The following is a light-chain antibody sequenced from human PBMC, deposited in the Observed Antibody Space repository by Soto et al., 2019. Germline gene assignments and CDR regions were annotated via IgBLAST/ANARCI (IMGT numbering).Light chain of an antibody. Sequence: DIQLTQSPSSLSASVGDRVTITCRPSQSISTYLNWYQQKPGIAPKVLIYAASRLQSGVPSRFSGSGSGTDFTLTISCLQPEDFATYFCQQGDSSPPTFGQGTKV. CDR3: QQGDSSPPT. CDR1: QSISTY. J-gene: IGKJ1*01. V-gene: IGKV1-39*01. CDR2: AAS.